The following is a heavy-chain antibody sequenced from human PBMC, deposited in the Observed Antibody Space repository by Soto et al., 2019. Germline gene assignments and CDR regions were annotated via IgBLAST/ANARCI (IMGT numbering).Heavy chain of an antibody. CDR2: IYYSGST. J-gene: IGHJ4*02. CDR3: ARHSSGWQEQED. D-gene: IGHD6-19*01. V-gene: IGHV4-39*01. CDR1: GGSISSSSYY. Sequence: QLQLQESGPGLVKPSETLSLTCTVSGGSISSSSYYWGWIRQPPGKGLEWIGSIYYSGSTYYNPSLKSRVTISVDTSKNQFSLKLSSVTAADTAVYYCARHSSGWQEQEDWGQGTLVTVSS.